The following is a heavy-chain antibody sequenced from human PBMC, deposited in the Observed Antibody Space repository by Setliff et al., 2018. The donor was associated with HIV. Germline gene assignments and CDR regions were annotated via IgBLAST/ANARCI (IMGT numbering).Heavy chain of an antibody. V-gene: IGHV1-24*01. D-gene: IGHD2-15*01. Sequence: ASVKVSCKVSGYTLTELAMHWVRQAPGKGLEWMGGFDPEDAETIYAKKFQGRVSMTEDTSTDTAYMELSSLRSEDTAVYYCAKELSYCSGGSCYFDSWGQGTLVTVSS. CDR2: FDPEDAET. CDR1: GYTLTELA. J-gene: IGHJ4*02. CDR3: AKELSYCSGGSCYFDS.